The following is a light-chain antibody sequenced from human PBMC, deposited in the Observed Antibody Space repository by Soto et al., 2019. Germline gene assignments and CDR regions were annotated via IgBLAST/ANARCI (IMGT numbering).Light chain of an antibody. CDR2: EVN. V-gene: IGLV2-23*02. CDR3: CSDAGTSTYV. CDR1: SSDVRSFNF. J-gene: IGLJ1*01. Sequence: QSALTQPASVSGSPGQSITISCTRTSSDVRSFNFVSWYQQHPGKAPKVMIYEVNKRPSGVSDRFSGSKSGNTASLTISGLLAEDEADYYCCSDAGTSTYVFGTGTKLTVL.